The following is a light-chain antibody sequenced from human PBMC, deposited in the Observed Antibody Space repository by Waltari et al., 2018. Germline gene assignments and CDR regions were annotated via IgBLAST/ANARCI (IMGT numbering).Light chain of an antibody. CDR2: DDT. CDR1: NIGRKS. Sequence: SYVLTQPPSVSVAPGKTAKISCGGNNIGRKSVHWYQQKPGQAPVLVFFDDTDRPLGIPERFSGSNSGNTSTLTIGRAEAGDEADYYCQVWDAIDAPVLFGGGTKLTVL. V-gene: IGLV3-21*03. CDR3: QVWDAIDAPVL. J-gene: IGLJ2*01.